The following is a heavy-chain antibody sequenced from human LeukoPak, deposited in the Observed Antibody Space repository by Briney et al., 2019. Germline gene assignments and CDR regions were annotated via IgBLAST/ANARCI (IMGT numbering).Heavy chain of an antibody. CDR2: IYYSGST. CDR3: ARDRGGGNSNY. V-gene: IGHV4-39*07. Sequence: SETLSLTCTVSGGSISSSSYYWGWIRQPPGKGLEWIGSIYYSGSTYFNPSLKSRVTISVDTSKNQFSLKLSSVTAADTAVYYCARDRGGGNSNYWGQGTLVTVSS. J-gene: IGHJ4*02. D-gene: IGHD4-23*01. CDR1: GGSISSSSYY.